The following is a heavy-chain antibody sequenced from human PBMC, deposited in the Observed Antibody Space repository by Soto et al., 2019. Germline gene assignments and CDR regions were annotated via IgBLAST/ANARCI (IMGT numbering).Heavy chain of an antibody. CDR3: ARDRHSGSYYGDY. D-gene: IGHD1-26*01. Sequence: GASVKVSCKASGGTSSSYAISWVRQAPGQGLEWMGGIIPIFGTANYAQKFQGRVTITADESTSTAYMELSSLRSEDTAVYYCARDRHSGSYYGDYWGQGTLVTVSS. CDR2: IIPIFGTA. J-gene: IGHJ4*02. CDR1: GGTSSSYA. V-gene: IGHV1-69*13.